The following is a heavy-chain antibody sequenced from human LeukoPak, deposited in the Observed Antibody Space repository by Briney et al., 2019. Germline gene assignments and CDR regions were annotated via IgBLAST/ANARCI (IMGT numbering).Heavy chain of an antibody. CDR2: IHNGGST. D-gene: IGHD5-18*01. Sequence: SETLSLTCTVSGGSISNNNYYWGWIRQPPGKGLEWIVSIHNGGSTYYNPSLKSRVTISVDTSKNQFSLNLSSVTAADTAVYYCATDRGVYSYGQEVFWGQGTLVTVSS. CDR1: GGSISNNNYY. J-gene: IGHJ4*02. V-gene: IGHV4-39*07. CDR3: ATDRGVYSYGQEVF.